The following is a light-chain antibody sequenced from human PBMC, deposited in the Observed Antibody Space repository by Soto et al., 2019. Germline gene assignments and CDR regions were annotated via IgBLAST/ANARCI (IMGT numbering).Light chain of an antibody. Sequence: AIRMTQSPPSFSASTGDRVTITCRASQSIGTYLAWYQQRPGKAPNLLIYSASILQSGVPSRFSGSGSGTDFTLTITSLQSEDFATYYCQQYHAYPPTFGQGTTVGIK. V-gene: IGKV1-8*01. J-gene: IGKJ1*01. CDR3: QQYHAYPPT. CDR1: QSIGTY. CDR2: SAS.